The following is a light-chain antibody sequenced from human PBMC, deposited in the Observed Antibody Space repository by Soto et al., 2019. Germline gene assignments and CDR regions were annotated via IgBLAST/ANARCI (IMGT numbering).Light chain of an antibody. CDR2: DVS. Sequence: QSALTQPRSVSGSPGQSITISCTGTSSDVGAYNYVSWYQQHPGKAPKFMIYDVSKRPSGVPDRFSGSKSGNTASLTISGLKAEDEADYYCCSYAGSSYYVFGSGTKVTVL. CDR3: CSYAGSSYYV. V-gene: IGLV2-11*01. CDR1: SSDVGAYNY. J-gene: IGLJ1*01.